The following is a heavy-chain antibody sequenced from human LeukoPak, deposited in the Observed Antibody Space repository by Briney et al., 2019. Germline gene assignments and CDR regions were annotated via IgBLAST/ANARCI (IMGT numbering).Heavy chain of an antibody. Sequence: ASETLSLTCTVSGGSISGSYWSWIRQPPGKGLEWIAYMYNSGSTNYNPSLKSRVTISIDTSKNQFSLKLSSLTAADTAIYYCARGVESYGDYGYWGQGILVTVSS. V-gene: IGHV4-59*01. CDR3: ARGVESYGDYGY. J-gene: IGHJ4*02. CDR2: MYNSGST. D-gene: IGHD4-17*01. CDR1: GGSISGSY.